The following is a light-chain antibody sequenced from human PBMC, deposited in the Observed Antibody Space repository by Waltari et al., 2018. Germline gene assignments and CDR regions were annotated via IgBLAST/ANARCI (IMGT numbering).Light chain of an antibody. CDR3: SSYTRRSTRV. CDR2: GVS. Sequence: QSALTQPASVSGSPGQSITISCTGTSSDVGGYNYVSWYQQHPGKAPKLMVYGVSNRPSGFSNPFPGSKSGNTASLTISGLQAEDEADEYCSSYTRRSTRVFGTGTKVTVL. V-gene: IGLV2-14*01. J-gene: IGLJ1*01. CDR1: SSDVGGYNY.